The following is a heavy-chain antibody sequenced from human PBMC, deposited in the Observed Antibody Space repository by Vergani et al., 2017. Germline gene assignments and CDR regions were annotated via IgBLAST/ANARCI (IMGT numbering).Heavy chain of an antibody. CDR3: ARGLEGCSGGSCYSEHFD. Sequence: QVQLVQSGAEVKKPGSSVKVSCKASGGTFSSYAISWVRQAPGQGLEWMGWMNPNSGNTGYAQKFQGRVTLTRNTSISTAYMELSSLRSEDTAVYYCARGLEGCSGGSCYSEHFDWGQGTLVTVSS. CDR2: MNPNSGNT. CDR1: GGTFSSYA. D-gene: IGHD2-15*01. V-gene: IGHV1-8*02. J-gene: IGHJ4*02.